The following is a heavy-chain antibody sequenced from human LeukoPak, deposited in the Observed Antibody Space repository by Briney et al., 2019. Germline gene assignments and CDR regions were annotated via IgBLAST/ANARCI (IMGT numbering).Heavy chain of an antibody. Sequence: GRSLRLSCAASGFTFCSYGMHWVRQAPGKGLEWVAVIWYDGSNKYYADSVKGRFTISRDNSKDTLYLQMNSLRAEDTAVYYCARDYDSSGYLDYWGQGTLVTVSS. J-gene: IGHJ4*02. CDR1: GFTFCSYG. V-gene: IGHV3-33*01. CDR2: IWYDGSNK. CDR3: ARDYDSSGYLDY. D-gene: IGHD3-22*01.